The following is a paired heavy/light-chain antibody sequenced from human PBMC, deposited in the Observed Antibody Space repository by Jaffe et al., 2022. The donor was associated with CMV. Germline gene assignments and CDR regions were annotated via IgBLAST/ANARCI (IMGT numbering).Heavy chain of an antibody. CDR2: LDPSNSYA. CDR3: ARHSFPFGYSTRWRAGSLGYYMDV. V-gene: IGHV5-10-1*03. D-gene: IGHD5-18*01. CDR1: GYSFSTKW. J-gene: IGHJ6*03. Sequence: EVQLVQSGAEVKKPGESLRISCEGVGYSFSTKWISWVRQVPGKGLEWMGRLDPSNSYAKYSPSFQGHVTFSSDKSISTAYLQWSSLKASDTATYYCARHSFPFGYSTRWRAGSLGYYMDVWGKGTTVTVSS.
Light chain of an antibody. J-gene: IGLJ1*01. CDR1: NSDIGTSNY. CDR3: CSYATSGTSDFV. CDR2: DVS. V-gene: IGLV2-14*03. Sequence: QSALTQPASVSGSLGQSITISCTGTNSDIGTSNYVSWYQRHPGEAPKLIINDVSNRPPGVSSRFSGSKSANTASLTISGLQTEDEGEYYCCSYATSGTSDFVFGTGTEVTVL.